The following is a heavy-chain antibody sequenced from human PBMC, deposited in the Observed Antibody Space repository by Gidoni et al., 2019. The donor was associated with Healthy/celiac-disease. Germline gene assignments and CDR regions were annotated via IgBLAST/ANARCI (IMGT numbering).Heavy chain of an antibody. V-gene: IGHV7-4-1*02. Sequence: KKPGASVKVSCKASGYTFTSYAMNWVRQAPGQGLEWMGWINTNTGNPTYAQGFTGRFVFSLDTSVSTAYLQISSLKAEDTAVYYCASGVGIVATTAGRGGLEPYYYYYGMDVWGQGTTVTVSS. CDR3: ASGVGIVATTAGRGGLEPYYYYYGMDV. D-gene: IGHD5-12*01. J-gene: IGHJ6*02. CDR1: GYTFTSYA. CDR2: INTNTGNP.